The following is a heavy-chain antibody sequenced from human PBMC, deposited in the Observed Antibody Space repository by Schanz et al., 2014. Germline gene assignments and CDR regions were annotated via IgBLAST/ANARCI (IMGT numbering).Heavy chain of an antibody. J-gene: IGHJ6*02. Sequence: EVQLVESGGGLVRPGGSLRLSCTPSGLILSTYPLTGARRAPGRGWEWISYISFSGNTIYYADSVKGRFTISRDNAKNSVFLQMNRLRAEDTAVYYCATEGPRGTRHPINYYYAMDNWGQGTKVTV. CDR3: ATEGPRGTRHPINYYYAMDN. CDR1: GLILSTYP. CDR2: ISFSGNTI. V-gene: IGHV3-48*01. D-gene: IGHD6-6*01.